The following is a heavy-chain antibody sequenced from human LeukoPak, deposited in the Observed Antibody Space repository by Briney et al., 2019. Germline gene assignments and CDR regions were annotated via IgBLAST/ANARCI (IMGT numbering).Heavy chain of an antibody. D-gene: IGHD6-19*01. V-gene: IGHV3-9*01. J-gene: IGHJ4*02. CDR2: ISWNSGSI. CDR3: AKDKGGGWNPFDY. CDR1: GSTFDDYA. Sequence: DRSLRLSCAASGSTFDDYAMHWVRQAPGKGLEWVSGISWNSGSIGYADSVKGRFTISRDNAKNSLYLQMNSLRAEDTALYYCAKDKGGGWNPFDYWGQGTLVTVSS.